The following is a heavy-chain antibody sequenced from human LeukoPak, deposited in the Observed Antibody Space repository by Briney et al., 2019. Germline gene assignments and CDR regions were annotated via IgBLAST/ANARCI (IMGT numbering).Heavy chain of an antibody. CDR2: INQDGSEK. D-gene: IGHD2/OR15-2a*01. CDR1: GFTFSSYG. Sequence: PGGSLRLSCAASGFTFSSYGMNWVRQAPGKGLEWVANINQDGSEKYYVDSVKGRFTISRDITKNSVYLQVNSLRVEDTAVYYCARNRGVDNWGQGTLVTVSS. J-gene: IGHJ4*02. V-gene: IGHV3-7*05. CDR3: ARNRGVDN.